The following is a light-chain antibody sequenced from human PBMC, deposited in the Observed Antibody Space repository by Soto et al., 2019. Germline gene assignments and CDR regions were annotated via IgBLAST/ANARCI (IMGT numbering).Light chain of an antibody. CDR2: EVS. Sequence: QSALTQLPSVSGSPGQSVTISCTGTSSDVGSYNRVSWYQQPPGTAPKLMIYEVSNRPSGVPDRFSGSKSGNTASLTISGLQAEDEADYYCNSYTSTNTYVFGTGTKLTVL. V-gene: IGLV2-18*02. CDR1: SSDVGSYNR. J-gene: IGLJ1*01. CDR3: NSYTSTNTYV.